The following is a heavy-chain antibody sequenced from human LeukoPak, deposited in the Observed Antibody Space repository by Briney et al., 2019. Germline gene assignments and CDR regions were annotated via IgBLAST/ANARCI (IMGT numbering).Heavy chain of an antibody. CDR2: IYHSGST. CDR1: GYSISSGYY. D-gene: IGHD2-21*01. Sequence: SETLSLTCGVSGYSISSGYYWGWIRQPPGKGLEWIGSIYHSGSTYYNPSLKSRVTISVDTSKNQFSLKLSSVTAADTAVYYCASFHCGGDCYDYWGQGTLVTVSS. CDR3: ASFHCGGDCYDY. V-gene: IGHV4-38-2*01. J-gene: IGHJ4*02.